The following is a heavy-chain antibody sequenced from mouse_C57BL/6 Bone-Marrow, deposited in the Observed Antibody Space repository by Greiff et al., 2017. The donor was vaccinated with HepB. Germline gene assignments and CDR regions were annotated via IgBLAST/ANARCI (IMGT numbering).Heavy chain of an antibody. V-gene: IGHV1-81*01. CDR1: GYTFTSYG. J-gene: IGHJ2*01. CDR2: IYPRSGNT. CDR3: ARGIEGYCFDY. Sequence: QVQLQQSGAELVRPGASVKLSCKASGYTFTSYGISWVKQRPGQGLEWIGEIYPRSGNTYYNEKFKGKATLTADKSSSTAYMELRSLTSEDSAVYFCARGIEGYCFDYWGQGTTLTVSS.